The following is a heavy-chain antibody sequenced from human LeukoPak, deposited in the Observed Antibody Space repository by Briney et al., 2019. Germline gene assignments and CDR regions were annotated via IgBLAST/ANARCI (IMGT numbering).Heavy chain of an antibody. CDR1: GFTFSSYS. CDR2: ISSSSSYI. D-gene: IGHD3-10*01. CDR3: ARIWFGELFPLTPSDY. Sequence: PGGSLRLSCTASGFTFSSYSMNWVRQAPGKGLEWVSSISSSSSYIYYADSVKGRFTISRDNAKNSLYLQMNSLRAEDTAVYYCARIWFGELFPLTPSDYWGQGTLVTVSS. V-gene: IGHV3-21*01. J-gene: IGHJ4*02.